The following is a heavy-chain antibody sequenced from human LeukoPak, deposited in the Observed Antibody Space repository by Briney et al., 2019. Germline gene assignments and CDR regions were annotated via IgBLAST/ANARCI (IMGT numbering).Heavy chain of an antibody. V-gene: IGHV3-23*01. J-gene: IGHJ4*02. CDR3: ATTAYSSRNY. Sequence: GGSLRLSCAASGFTFSSYAMGWVRQAPGKGLDWVSSISGRDGSTYYADSVKGRFTISRDNSKNTLYLQMNSLRAEDTAVYYCATTAYSSRNYWGQGTLVTVSS. D-gene: IGHD6-13*01. CDR2: ISGRDGST. CDR1: GFTFSSYA.